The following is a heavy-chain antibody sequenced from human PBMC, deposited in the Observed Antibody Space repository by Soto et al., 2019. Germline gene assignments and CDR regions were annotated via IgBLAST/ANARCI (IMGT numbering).Heavy chain of an antibody. CDR1: GGSISSYY. CDR3: ARQEERPPPNYYFDY. J-gene: IGHJ4*02. V-gene: IGHV4-59*08. D-gene: IGHD6-6*01. CDR2: IYYSGST. Sequence: SETLSLTCTVSGGSISSYYWSWIRQPPGKGLEWIGYIYYSGSTNYNPSLKSRVTISLDTSKNQFSLKLSSVTAADTAVYYCARQEERPPPNYYFDYWGQGTLVTVSS.